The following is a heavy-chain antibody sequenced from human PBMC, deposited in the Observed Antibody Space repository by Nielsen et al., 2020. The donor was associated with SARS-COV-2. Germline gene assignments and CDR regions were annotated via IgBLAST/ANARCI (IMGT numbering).Heavy chain of an antibody. Sequence: GSLRLSCTVSGGSISSYYWSWIRQPPGKGLEWIGYIYYSGSTNYNPSLKSRVTISVDTSKNQFSLKLSSVTAVDTAVYYCARAAGWGWLQAIPPEFDYWGQGTLVTVSS. D-gene: IGHD5-24*01. J-gene: IGHJ4*02. CDR3: ARAAGWGWLQAIPPEFDY. CDR2: IYYSGST. CDR1: GGSISSYY. V-gene: IGHV4-59*01.